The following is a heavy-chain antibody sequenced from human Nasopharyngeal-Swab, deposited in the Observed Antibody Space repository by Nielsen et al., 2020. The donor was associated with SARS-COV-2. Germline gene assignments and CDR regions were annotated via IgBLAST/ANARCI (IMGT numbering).Heavy chain of an antibody. J-gene: IGHJ4*02. Sequence: WVRQAPGQRLEWMGWINAGNGNTKYSQKFQGRVTITRDTSARTAYMERRRRGSEDTAVYYCARKSIAAAGRWVDYWGQGTLVTVSS. CDR3: ARKSIAAAGRWVDY. D-gene: IGHD6-13*01. V-gene: IGHV1-3*01. CDR2: INAGNGNT.